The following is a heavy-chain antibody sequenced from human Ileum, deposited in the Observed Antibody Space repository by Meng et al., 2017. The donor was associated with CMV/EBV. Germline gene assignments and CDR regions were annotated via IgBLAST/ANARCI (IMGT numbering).Heavy chain of an antibody. J-gene: IGHJ1*01. CDR1: EFTVSRNY. V-gene: IGHV3-66*02. Sequence: ASEFTVSRNYVSWVRQAPGKGLEWVSIIYNGGNTYYADSVKGRFTISRDNSRNTVYLQMNSLRADDTAVYYCARVDGSDWYPYFHHWGQGTLVTVSS. D-gene: IGHD6-19*01. CDR2: IYNGGNT. CDR3: ARVDGSDWYPYFHH.